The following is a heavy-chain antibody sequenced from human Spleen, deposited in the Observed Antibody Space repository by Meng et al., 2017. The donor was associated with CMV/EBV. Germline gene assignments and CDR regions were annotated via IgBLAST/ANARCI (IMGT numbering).Heavy chain of an antibody. J-gene: IGHJ3*02. CDR2: IRYDGSNK. Sequence: GGSLRLSCTASGFTFSNYGIHWVRQAPGKGLEWVAFIRYDGSNKFYTDSVKGRFTISRDNSKNTLYLQMNSLRTEDTAVYYCAKVAGLLRFLEWLSDDSFDIWGQGTMVTVSS. CDR1: GFTFSNYG. CDR3: AKVAGLLRFLEWLSDDSFDI. D-gene: IGHD3-3*01. V-gene: IGHV3-30*02.